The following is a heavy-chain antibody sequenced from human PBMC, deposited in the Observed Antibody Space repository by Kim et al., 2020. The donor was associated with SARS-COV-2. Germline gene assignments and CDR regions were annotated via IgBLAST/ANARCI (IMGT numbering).Heavy chain of an antibody. CDR1: GFTFSSYW. V-gene: IGHV3-74*01. Sequence: GGSLRLSCAASGFTFSSYWMHWVRQAPGKGLVWVSRINSDGSSTSYADSVKGRFTISRDNAKNTLYLQMNSLRAEDTAVYYCARDGEDCSGGSCYSRLGMDVWGQGTTVTVSS. D-gene: IGHD2-15*01. CDR3: ARDGEDCSGGSCYSRLGMDV. CDR2: INSDGSST. J-gene: IGHJ6*02.